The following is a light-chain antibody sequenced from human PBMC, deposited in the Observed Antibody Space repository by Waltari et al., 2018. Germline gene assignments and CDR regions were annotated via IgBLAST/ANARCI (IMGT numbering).Light chain of an antibody. CDR2: DAS. CDR3: QKYERLPAT. J-gene: IGKJ1*01. Sequence: ETVLTQSPGTLSLSPGERATLSCRASQSVGRSVAGDQQKPGQAPRLLMDDASSRATGIPDRFSGSGSGTDFSLTISRLEPEDVAVYYCQKYERLPATFGQGTKVEIK. V-gene: IGKV3-20*01. CDR1: QSVGRS.